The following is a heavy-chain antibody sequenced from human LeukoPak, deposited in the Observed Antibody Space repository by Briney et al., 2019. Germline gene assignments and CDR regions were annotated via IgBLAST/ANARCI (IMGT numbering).Heavy chain of an antibody. Sequence: PSETLSLTCAVYGGSSSGYYWSWIRQPPGKGLEWIGEINHSGSTNYNPSLKSRVTISVDTSKNQFSLKLSSVTAADTAVYYCARGSYDYVWGSYRYGGACFDYWGQGTLVTVSS. V-gene: IGHV4-34*01. J-gene: IGHJ4*02. CDR2: INHSGST. D-gene: IGHD3-16*02. CDR3: ARGSYDYVWGSYRYGGACFDY. CDR1: GGSSSGYY.